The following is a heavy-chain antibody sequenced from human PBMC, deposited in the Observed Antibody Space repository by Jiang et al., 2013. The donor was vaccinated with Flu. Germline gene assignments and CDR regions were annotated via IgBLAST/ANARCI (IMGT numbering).Heavy chain of an antibody. J-gene: IGHJ3*02. CDR3: TREATGQWLARGTDAFDI. V-gene: IGHV3-49*03. D-gene: IGHD6-19*01. CDR2: IRSKAYGGTT. Sequence: VQLLESGGGLVQPGRSLRLSCTASGFTFGDYAMSWFRQAPGKGLEWVGFIRSKAYGGTTEYAASVKGRFTISRDDSKSIAYLQMNSLKTEDTAVYYCTREATGQWLARGTDAFDIWGQGTMV. CDR1: GFTFGDYA.